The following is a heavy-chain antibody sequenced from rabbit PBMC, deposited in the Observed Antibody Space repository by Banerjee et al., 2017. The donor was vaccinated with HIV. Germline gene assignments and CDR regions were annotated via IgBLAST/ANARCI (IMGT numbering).Heavy chain of an antibody. D-gene: IGHD4-1*01. CDR3: TIMDSSGWGDFNL. V-gene: IGHV1S43*01. Sequence: QEQLEESGGDLVKPEGSLTLTCTASGFSFSSSYWMCWVRQAPGKGLELIACIYTDSDGTWYASWVNGRFTITRSTSLNTVTLQMTSLTAADTATYFCTIMDSSGWGDFNLWGQGTLVTVS. CDR2: IYTDSDGT. J-gene: IGHJ4*01. CDR1: GFSFSSSYW.